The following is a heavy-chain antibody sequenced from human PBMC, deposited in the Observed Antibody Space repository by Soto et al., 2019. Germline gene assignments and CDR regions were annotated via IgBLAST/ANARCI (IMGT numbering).Heavy chain of an antibody. CDR3: ARLYCSASSCYSVGGFDI. V-gene: IGHV3-33*01. J-gene: IGHJ3*02. Sequence: GGSLRLSCAASGFTFSTYGMHWVRQAPGKGLEWVALVWFDGSDKYSSDSVKGRFTISRDNSKNTLHLQMNSLRAEDTAVYYCARLYCSASSCYSVGGFDIWGQGTMVTV. D-gene: IGHD2-15*01. CDR2: VWFDGSDK. CDR1: GFTFSTYG.